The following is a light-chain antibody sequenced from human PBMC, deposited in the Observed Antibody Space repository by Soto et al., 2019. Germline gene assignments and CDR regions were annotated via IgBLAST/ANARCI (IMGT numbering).Light chain of an antibody. CDR3: QSYDSSLSAV. CDR1: SSNIGAGYD. CDR2: GNS. J-gene: IGLJ2*01. V-gene: IGLV1-40*01. Sequence: QSVLTQPPSVSGAPGQRVTISCTGSSSNIGAGYDVHWYQQLPGTAPKLLIYGNSNRPSGVPDRFSGSKSGTSASLAITGLQAEYEADYYCQSYDSSLSAVFGGGTKLTVL.